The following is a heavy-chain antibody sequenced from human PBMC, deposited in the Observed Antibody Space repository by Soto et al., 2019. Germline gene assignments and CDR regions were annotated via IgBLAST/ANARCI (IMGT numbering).Heavy chain of an antibody. CDR1: GDKFSTYA. CDR3: ARGGKERFRGSGMDV. V-gene: IGHV1-69*01. Sequence: QVQLMQSGAEVRKPGSSVRVACKASGDKFSTYAINWVRQVPGQGLEWLGGIITFFGAAMYAQKFQGRVTITADESATTAYMELSSLRSEDTAVYYCARGGKERFRGSGMDVWGQGTTVTVSS. J-gene: IGHJ6*02. D-gene: IGHD1-1*01. CDR2: IITFFGAA.